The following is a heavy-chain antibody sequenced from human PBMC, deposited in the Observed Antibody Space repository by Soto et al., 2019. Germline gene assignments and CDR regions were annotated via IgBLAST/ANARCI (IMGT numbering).Heavy chain of an antibody. CDR1: GGFMYSSNW. CDR3: ASLGTTLTSFDS. V-gene: IGHV4-4*02. D-gene: IGHD4-4*01. J-gene: IGHJ4*02. Sequence: SETLSLTCAVPGGFMYSSNWWSWVRQPPGKGLEWIGQIFHSGAANYNLSLKSRVTISLDKSENQFSLNMSPVTAADTAVYYCASLGTTLTSFDSWGQGTLVTVSS. CDR2: IFHSGAA.